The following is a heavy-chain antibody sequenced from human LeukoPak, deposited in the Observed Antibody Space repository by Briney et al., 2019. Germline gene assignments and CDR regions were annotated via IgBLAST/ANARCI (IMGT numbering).Heavy chain of an antibody. J-gene: IGHJ4*01. CDR1: GFTFSSYA. CDR3: ARDWARGSSWYQKQFDY. CDR2: ISYDGSNK. D-gene: IGHD6-13*01. Sequence: GRSLGLSCAASGFTFSSYAMHWVRQAPGKGLEWVAVISYDGSNKYYADSVKGRFTISRDNSKNTLYLQMNSLRAEDTAVYYCARDWARGSSWYQKQFDYWGQEPWSPSPQ. V-gene: IGHV3-30-3*01.